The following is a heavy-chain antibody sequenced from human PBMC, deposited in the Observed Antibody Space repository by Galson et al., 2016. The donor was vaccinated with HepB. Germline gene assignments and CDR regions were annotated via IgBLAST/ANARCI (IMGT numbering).Heavy chain of an antibody. CDR2: INPNGGGT. V-gene: IGHV1-2*07. CDR3: ARDANSNVVSAEILDGMDV. Sequence: SVKVSCKASGYTFTGHYMHWVRQAPGQGLEWMGWINPNGGGTNYAHNFQGRVTMTRDKSLSTAYMELSRLRSDDTAVYYCARDANSNVVSAEILDGMDVWGQGTTVIVS. J-gene: IGHJ6*02. D-gene: IGHD2-2*01. CDR1: GYTFTGHY.